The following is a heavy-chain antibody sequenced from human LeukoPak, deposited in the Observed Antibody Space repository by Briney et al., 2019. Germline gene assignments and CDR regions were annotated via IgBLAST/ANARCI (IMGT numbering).Heavy chain of an antibody. V-gene: IGHV4-30-2*01. CDR2: IYHSGST. Sequence: TSQTLSLTCAVSGGSISSGGYSWSWIRQPPGKGLEWIGYIYHSGSTYYNPSLKSRVTMSVDTSKNQFSLKLSSVTAADTAVYYCARGTYYYDSSGYNHDYWGQGTLVTVSS. J-gene: IGHJ4*02. CDR3: ARGTYYYDSSGYNHDY. D-gene: IGHD3-22*01. CDR1: GGSISSGGYS.